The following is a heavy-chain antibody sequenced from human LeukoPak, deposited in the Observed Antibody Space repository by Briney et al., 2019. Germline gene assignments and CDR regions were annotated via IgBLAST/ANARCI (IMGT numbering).Heavy chain of an antibody. CDR3: ARECLQGYHESSGFEY. CDR2: IKEDGSEK. Sequence: GGSLRLSCAASGFTFNNYWMTWVRQAPEKGLEWVASIKEDGSEKYYVDSVKGRFTISRDNANYLVYLQMNSLRAEDTAVYYCARECLQGYHESSGFEYWGHGTLVTASS. J-gene: IGHJ4*01. V-gene: IGHV3-7*01. CDR1: GFTFNNYW. D-gene: IGHD3-22*01.